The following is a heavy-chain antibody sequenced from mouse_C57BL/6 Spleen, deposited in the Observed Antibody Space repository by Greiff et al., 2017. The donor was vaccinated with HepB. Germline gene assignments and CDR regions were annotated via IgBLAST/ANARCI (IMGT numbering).Heavy chain of an antibody. D-gene: IGHD1-1*01. CDR3: ARDADYDGSSSYWYFDV. Sequence: EVNVVESGGGLVQSGRSLRLSCATSGFTFSDFYMEWVRQAPGKGLEWIAASRNKANDYTTEYSASVKGRFIVSRDTSQSILYLQMNALRAEDTAIYYCARDADYDGSSSYWYFDVWGTGTTVTVSS. CDR1: GFTFSDFY. V-gene: IGHV7-1*01. CDR2: SRNKANDYTT. J-gene: IGHJ1*03.